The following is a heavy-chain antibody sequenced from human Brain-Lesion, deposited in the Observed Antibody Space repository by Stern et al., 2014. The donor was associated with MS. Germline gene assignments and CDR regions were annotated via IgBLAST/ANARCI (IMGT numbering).Heavy chain of an antibody. Sequence: QVQLQESGPGLVKPSQTLSLTCTVSGASISSGTYFWTWIRQPAGKGLEWIGRISTSGSTTYNPSLKSRVTISLDTSKKDFSLKLSFVTAADTAVYYCARAYYYDTSGDSDAFNIWGQGTQVTVSS. CDR3: ARAYYYDTSGDSDAFNI. CDR2: ISTSGST. V-gene: IGHV4-61*02. J-gene: IGHJ3*02. CDR1: GASISSGTYF. D-gene: IGHD3-22*01.